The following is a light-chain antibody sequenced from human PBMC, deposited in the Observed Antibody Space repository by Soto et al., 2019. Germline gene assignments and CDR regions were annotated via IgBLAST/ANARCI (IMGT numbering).Light chain of an antibody. CDR1: QGISNH. J-gene: IGKJ5*01. CDR2: AAF. V-gene: IGKV1-16*02. CDR3: QQYSSYPIT. Sequence: DIHMTQSPSSLSASVGDRVTITCRASQGISNHLAWFQQRPGKAPKSLIYAAFSLHSGVPSKFSGSGSGTDLTLTISSLQPEDFATYDCQQYSSYPITCGLGTRLEIK.